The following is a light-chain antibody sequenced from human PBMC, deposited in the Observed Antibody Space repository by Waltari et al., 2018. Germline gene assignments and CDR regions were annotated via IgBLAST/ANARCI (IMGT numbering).Light chain of an antibody. CDR3: QQYNSWPLT. CDR1: QSVSNN. V-gene: IGKV3-15*01. CDR2: GAS. Sequence: EIVMTQSPATLSVYPGERATLSCRASQSVSNNLAWFQHKPGQAPRLLSCGASTRAAGIPARFSGSGSGADFTLTISSLQSEDFALYYCQQYNSWPLTFGGGTKVEIK. J-gene: IGKJ4*01.